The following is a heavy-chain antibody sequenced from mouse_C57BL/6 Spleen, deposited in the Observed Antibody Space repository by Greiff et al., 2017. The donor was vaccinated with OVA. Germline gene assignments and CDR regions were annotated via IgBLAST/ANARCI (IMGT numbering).Heavy chain of an antibody. D-gene: IGHD1-1*01. Sequence: QVQLQQPGAELVNPGASVKMSCKASGYTFTSYWITWVKQRPGQGLEWIGDIYPGSGSTNYNEKFKSKATLTVDTSSSTAYMQLSSLTSEDSAVYYCARKYYGSSPWFAYWGQGTLVTVSA. CDR1: GYTFTSYW. J-gene: IGHJ3*01. CDR2: IYPGSGST. CDR3: ARKYYGSSPWFAY. V-gene: IGHV1-55*01.